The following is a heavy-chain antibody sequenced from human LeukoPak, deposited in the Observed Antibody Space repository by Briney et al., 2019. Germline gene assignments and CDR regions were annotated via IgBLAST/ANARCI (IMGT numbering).Heavy chain of an antibody. J-gene: IGHJ4*02. D-gene: IGHD3-22*01. CDR3: RVYYDSSGYNYSFDY. CDR2: IYYSGST. V-gene: IGHV4-39*01. Sequence: SETLSLTCSVSGGSISSHGYYWGWIRQPPGKGLEWIGSIYYSGSTFYNPSLKSRVTISVDMSKNQSSLKLSSVTAADTAVYYCRVYYDSSGYNYSFDYWGQGTLVTVSS. CDR1: GGSISSHGYY.